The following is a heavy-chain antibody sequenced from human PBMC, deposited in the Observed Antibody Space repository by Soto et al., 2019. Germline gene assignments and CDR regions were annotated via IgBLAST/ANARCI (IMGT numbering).Heavy chain of an antibody. J-gene: IGHJ4*02. V-gene: IGHV3-30-3*01. CDR2: ISYDGSNK. CDR3: ARIVVVIEDRFDY. D-gene: IGHD3-22*01. CDR1: GFTFSSYA. Sequence: QVQLVESGGGVVQPGRSLRLSCAASGFTFSSYAMHWVRQAPGKGLEWVAVISYDGSNKYYADSVKGRFTISRDNSKNTLYLQMNSLRAEDTAVYYCARIVVVIEDRFDYWGQGTLVTVSS.